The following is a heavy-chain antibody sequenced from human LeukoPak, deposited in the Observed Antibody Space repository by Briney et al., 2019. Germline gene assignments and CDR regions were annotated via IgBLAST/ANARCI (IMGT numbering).Heavy chain of an antibody. Sequence: SETLSLTCAVSGGSISSSNWWSWVRQPPGKGLEWIGEIYHSGSTNYNPPLKSRVTISVDKSKNQFSLKLSSVTAADTAVYYCARSGYSSSRRVGGMDVWGQGTTVTVSS. CDR2: IYHSGST. CDR3: ARSGYSSSRRVGGMDV. V-gene: IGHV4-4*02. CDR1: GGSISSSNW. D-gene: IGHD6-13*01. J-gene: IGHJ6*02.